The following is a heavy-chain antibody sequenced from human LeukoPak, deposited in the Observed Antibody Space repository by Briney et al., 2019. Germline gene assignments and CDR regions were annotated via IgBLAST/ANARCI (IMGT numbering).Heavy chain of an antibody. V-gene: IGHV3-15*01. CDR3: TTGWIQLNDAFDI. D-gene: IGHD5-18*01. CDR2: IKSKTDGGTT. J-gene: IGHJ3*02. CDR1: GFTFSNAW. Sequence: GGSLRLSCAASGFTFSNAWMSWVRQAPGKGLEWVGRIKSKTDGGTTDYAAPVKGRFTISRDDSKNTLYLQMNSLKTEDTAAYYCTTGWIQLNDAFDIWGQGTMVTVSS.